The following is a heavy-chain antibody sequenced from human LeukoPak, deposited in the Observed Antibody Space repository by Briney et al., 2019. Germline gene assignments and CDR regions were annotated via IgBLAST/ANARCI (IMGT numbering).Heavy chain of an antibody. D-gene: IGHD2-2*01. CDR1: GYSFTSYW. CDR3: ARGYCSSTSCYPLFDY. V-gene: IGHV5-51*04. J-gene: IGHJ4*02. CDR2: IYPGDSDT. Sequence: GESLKISCKGSGYSFTSYWIGWVRQMPGKGLEWMGIIYPGDSDTRYSPSFQGQVTISADKPISTAYLQWSSLKASDTAMYYCARGYCSSTSCYPLFDYWGQGTLVTVSS.